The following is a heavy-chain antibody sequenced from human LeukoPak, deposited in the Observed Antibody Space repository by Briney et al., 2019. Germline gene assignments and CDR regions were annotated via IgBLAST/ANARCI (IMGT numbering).Heavy chain of an antibody. D-gene: IGHD3-22*01. Sequence: ASVKVSCKASGYTFTGYYMHWVRQAPGQGLEWMGRINPNSGGTNYAQKFQGRVTMTRDTSISTAYMELSRLRSDDTAVYYCAREYYYDSSGSFDYWGQGTLVTVSS. V-gene: IGHV1-2*06. J-gene: IGHJ4*02. CDR3: AREYYYDSSGSFDY. CDR1: GYTFTGYY. CDR2: INPNSGGT.